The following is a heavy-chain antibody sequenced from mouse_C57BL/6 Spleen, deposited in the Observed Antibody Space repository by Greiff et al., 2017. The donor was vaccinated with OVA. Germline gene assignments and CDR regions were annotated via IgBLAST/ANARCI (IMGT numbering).Heavy chain of an antibody. V-gene: IGHV1-42*01. J-gene: IGHJ1*03. CDR1: GYSFTGYY. CDR3: ARGENYGNPYWYFGV. D-gene: IGHD2-1*01. Sequence: EVKLQESGPELVKPGASVKISCKASGYSFTGYYMNWVKQSPEKSLEWIGEINPSTGGTTYNQKFKAKATLTVDKSSSTAYMQLKSLTSEDSAVYYCARGENYGNPYWYFGVWGTGTTVTVSS. CDR2: INPSTGGT.